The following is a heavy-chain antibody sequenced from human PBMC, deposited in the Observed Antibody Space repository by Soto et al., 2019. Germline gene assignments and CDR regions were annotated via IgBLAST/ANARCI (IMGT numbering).Heavy chain of an antibody. CDR1: GYTFTNND. V-gene: IGHV1-8*02. CDR3: ARTESFGSLNWFDP. CDR2: MNPGSGDT. J-gene: IGHJ5*02. D-gene: IGHD5-18*01. Sequence: EASVKVSCKASGYTFTNNDVSWVRQATGQGLEWMGWMNPGSGDTGYAQKFQGRVTMTRDISIATAYMELNSLTSEDTAIYYCARTESFGSLNWFDPWGQGTLVTVSS.